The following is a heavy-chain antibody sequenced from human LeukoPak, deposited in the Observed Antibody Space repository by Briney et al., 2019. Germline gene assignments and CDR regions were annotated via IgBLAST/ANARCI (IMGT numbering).Heavy chain of an antibody. D-gene: IGHD1-26*01. Sequence: PGGSLRLSCAASGFTFSDYYMSWIRQAPGKGLEWVSYISSSGSTIYYADSVKGRFTISRDNAKNSLYLQMNSLRAEDTAVYYCARAVEWDAEYFQHWGQGTLVTVSS. CDR1: GFTFSDYY. J-gene: IGHJ1*01. CDR2: ISSSGSTI. CDR3: ARAVEWDAEYFQH. V-gene: IGHV3-11*04.